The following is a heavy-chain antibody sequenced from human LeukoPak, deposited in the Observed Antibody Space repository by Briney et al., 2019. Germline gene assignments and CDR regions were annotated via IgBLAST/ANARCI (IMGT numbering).Heavy chain of an antibody. CDR3: ARDSFLAVGLEDY. J-gene: IGHJ4*02. V-gene: IGHV1-2*02. Sequence: ASVTVSCKASGYTFTGYYMHWVRQAPGQGLEWMGWINPNSGGTNYAQKFQGRVTMARDTSISTAYMELSRLRSDDTAVYYCARDSFLAVGLEDYWGQGTLVTVSS. CDR1: GYTFTGYY. D-gene: IGHD2/OR15-2a*01. CDR2: INPNSGGT.